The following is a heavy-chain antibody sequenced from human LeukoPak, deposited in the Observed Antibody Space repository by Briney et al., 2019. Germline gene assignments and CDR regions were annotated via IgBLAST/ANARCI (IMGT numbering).Heavy chain of an antibody. V-gene: IGHV3-23*01. J-gene: IGHJ4*02. CDR3: ASLYYDILTGYYSDY. CDR2: ISGSGGST. Sequence: GGSLRLSCAASGFTVSSNYMSWVRQAPGKGLEWVSAISGSGGSTYYADSVKGRFTTSRDNSKNTLYLQMNSLRAEDTAVYHCASLYYDILTGYYSDYWGQGTLVTVSS. D-gene: IGHD3-9*01. CDR1: GFTVSSNY.